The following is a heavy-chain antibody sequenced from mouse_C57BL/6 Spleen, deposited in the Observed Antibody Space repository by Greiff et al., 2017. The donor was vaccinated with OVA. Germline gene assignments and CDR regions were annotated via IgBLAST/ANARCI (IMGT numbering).Heavy chain of an antibody. Sequence: EVQLQQSGPELVKPGASVKIPCKASGYTFTDYNMDWVKQSHGKSLEWIGDINPNNGGTIYNQKFKGKATLTVDKSSSTAYMELRSLTSEDTAVYYCARRDYGSSYPYYYARDDWGQGTSVTVSS. CDR3: ARRDYGSSYPYYYARDD. CDR1: GYTFTDYN. D-gene: IGHD1-1*01. J-gene: IGHJ4*01. V-gene: IGHV1-18*01. CDR2: INPNNGGT.